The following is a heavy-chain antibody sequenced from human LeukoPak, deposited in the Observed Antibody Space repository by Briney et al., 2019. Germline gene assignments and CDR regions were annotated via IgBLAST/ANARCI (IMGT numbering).Heavy chain of an antibody. Sequence: LPGGSLRLSCAASGFTFSDYYMTWVRQAPGKGLEWVSGISGSGVTGGGTYYADSVKGRITISRDNSKNTLFLQMNSLRAEDTAIYYCAKSLTTIVMVTDAFDVWGQGTMVTVSS. CDR1: GFTFSDYY. V-gene: IGHV3-23*01. J-gene: IGHJ3*01. D-gene: IGHD3-22*01. CDR3: AKSLTTIVMVTDAFDV. CDR2: ISGSGVTGGGT.